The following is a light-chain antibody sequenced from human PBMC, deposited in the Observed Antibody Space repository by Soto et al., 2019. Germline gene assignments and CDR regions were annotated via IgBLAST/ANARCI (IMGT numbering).Light chain of an antibody. CDR3: QSYDSSVVL. V-gene: IGLV6-57*04. CDR1: SGGIANNY. Sequence: NFMLTQPHSVSESPGETVTISCTRTSGGIANNYVQWYQQRPGSAPTIVIYEHNQRPSGVPDRFSGSTDGSSNSAALTISGLQTEDEADYYWQSYDSSVVLFGGGTKLTVL. CDR2: EHN. J-gene: IGLJ2*01.